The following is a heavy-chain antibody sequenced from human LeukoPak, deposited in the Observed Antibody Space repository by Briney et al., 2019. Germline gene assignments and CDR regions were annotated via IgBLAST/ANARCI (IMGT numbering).Heavy chain of an antibody. CDR2: ISYDGSNK. Sequence: GGSLRLSCAASGFTFSSYGMHWVRQAPGKGLEWVAVISYDGSNKYYADSVKGRFTISRDNSKNTLYLQMNSLRAEDTAVYYCAKVLNLRLLLWDLDYWGQGTLVTVSS. CDR1: GFTFSSYG. D-gene: IGHD3-10*01. V-gene: IGHV3-30*18. J-gene: IGHJ4*02. CDR3: AKVLNLRLLLWDLDY.